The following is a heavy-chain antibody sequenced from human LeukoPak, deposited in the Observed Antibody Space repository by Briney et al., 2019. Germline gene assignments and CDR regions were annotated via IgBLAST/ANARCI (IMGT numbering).Heavy chain of an antibody. Sequence: GGSLRLSCPASGFTFSGYGMPWVRQAPGEGLEWLAVISDIGSQKSYADSVKGRFTISRDNSKNTLFLQMNSLRPEDTAVYYCAKEYDSGWTSFDYWGRGTVVTVSS. V-gene: IGHV3-30*18. D-gene: IGHD6-19*01. CDR2: ISDIGSQK. CDR3: AKEYDSGWTSFDY. J-gene: IGHJ4*02. CDR1: GFTFSGYG.